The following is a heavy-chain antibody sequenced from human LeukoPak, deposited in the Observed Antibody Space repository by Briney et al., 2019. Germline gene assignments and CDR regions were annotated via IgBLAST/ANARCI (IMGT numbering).Heavy chain of an antibody. CDR2: IIPIFGTA. J-gene: IGHJ4*02. Sequence: GASVKVSCKASGYTFTGYYMHWVRQAPGQGLEWMGGIIPIFGTANYAQKFQGRVTITADKSTSTAYMELSSLRSEDTAVYYCARGSGSYTEFDYWGQGTLVTVSS. D-gene: IGHD1-26*01. V-gene: IGHV1-69*06. CDR1: GYTFTGYY. CDR3: ARGSGSYTEFDY.